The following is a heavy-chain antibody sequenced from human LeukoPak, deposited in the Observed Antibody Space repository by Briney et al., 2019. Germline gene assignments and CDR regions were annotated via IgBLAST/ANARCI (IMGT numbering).Heavy chain of an antibody. V-gene: IGHV3-23*01. D-gene: IGHD3-10*01. CDR3: AKDGSGSYYFDYYYYYGMDV. Sequence: GGSLRLSCAASGFTFSSYAMRWVRQAPGKGLEWVAAISGSGGSTYYADSVKGRFTISRDNSKNTLYLQMNSLRAEDTAVYCCAKDGSGSYYFDYYYYYGMDVWGKGTTVTVSS. CDR1: GFTFSSYA. J-gene: IGHJ6*04. CDR2: ISGSGGST.